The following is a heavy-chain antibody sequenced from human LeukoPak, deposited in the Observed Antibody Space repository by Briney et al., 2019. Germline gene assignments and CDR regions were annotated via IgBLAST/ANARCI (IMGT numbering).Heavy chain of an antibody. CDR3: ARVEWEAIWSFDL. D-gene: IGHD1-26*01. CDR1: GASLGTYY. Sequence: PSETLSLTCTVSGASLGTYYWSWLRQPAGKGVEGVGRIYSYDNTNYNPPLRSRVTLSVDRSKNQVSLRLTSVTAADTAVYYCARVEWEAIWSFDLWGRGTLVTVSS. V-gene: IGHV4-4*07. CDR2: IYSYDNT. J-gene: IGHJ2*01.